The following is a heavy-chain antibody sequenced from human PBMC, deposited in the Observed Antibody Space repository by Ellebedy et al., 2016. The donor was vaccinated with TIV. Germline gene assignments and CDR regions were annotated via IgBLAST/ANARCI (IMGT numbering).Heavy chain of an antibody. Sequence: MPSETLSLTCDVSGASVKNDYWSWVRQPPMKGLEWIGYIHYGGTTSYNPSLGNRVTMSLDTSKNQFSLKVASVTAADTAVYYCARELGGIDWEPLGYWGQGALVIVSS. J-gene: IGHJ4*02. V-gene: IGHV4-59*02. D-gene: IGHD1-26*01. CDR3: ARELGGIDWEPLGY. CDR2: IHYGGTT. CDR1: GASVKNDY.